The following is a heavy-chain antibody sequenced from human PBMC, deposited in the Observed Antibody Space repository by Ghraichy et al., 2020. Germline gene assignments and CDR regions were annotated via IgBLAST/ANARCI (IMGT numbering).Heavy chain of an antibody. CDR3: AKSDCGSHGYKLINY. CDR1: GFTFSNYA. D-gene: IGHD5-24*01. CDR2: LSGSGDST. J-gene: IGHJ4*02. V-gene: IGHV3-23*01. Sequence: GGSLRLSCAASGFTFSNYAMTWVRQAPGKGLEWVSRLSGSGDSTYYADSVKGRFTISRDNSKNTLYLQMSSLRAEDTAIYYCAKSDCGSHGYKLINYWGQGTLVTVSS.